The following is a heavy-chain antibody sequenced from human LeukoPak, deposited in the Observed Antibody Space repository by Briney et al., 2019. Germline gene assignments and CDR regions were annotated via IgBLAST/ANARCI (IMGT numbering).Heavy chain of an antibody. CDR1: GFTFSSYT. CDR2: ISSSGSTI. V-gene: IGHV3-48*04. CDR3: ARAKQQLVDY. Sequence: GGSLRLSCAASGFTFSSYTMNWVRQAPGKGLEWVSYISSSGSTIYYADSVKGRFTISRDNAKNSLYLQMNSLRAEDTAVYYCARAKQQLVDYWGQGTLVTVSS. D-gene: IGHD6-13*01. J-gene: IGHJ4*02.